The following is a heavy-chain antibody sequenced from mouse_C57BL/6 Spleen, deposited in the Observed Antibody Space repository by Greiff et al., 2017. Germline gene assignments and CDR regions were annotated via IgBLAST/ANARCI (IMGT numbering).Heavy chain of an antibody. CDR1: GYTFTDYY. J-gene: IGHJ4*01. CDR3: ERWDDGYSEGAMDY. V-gene: IGHV1-26*01. CDR2: INPNNGGT. Sequence: VQLQQSGPELVKPGASVKISCKASGYTFTDYYMNWVKQSHGKSLEWIGDINPNNGGTSYNQKFKGKATLTVDKSSSTAYMELRSLTSEDSAVYFCERWDDGYSEGAMDYWCKRTSVTVSS. D-gene: IGHD2-3*01.